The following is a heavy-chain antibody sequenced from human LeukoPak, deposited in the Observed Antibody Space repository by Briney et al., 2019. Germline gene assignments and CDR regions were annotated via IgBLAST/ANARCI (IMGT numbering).Heavy chain of an antibody. J-gene: IGHJ5*02. CDR2: ISYDGSNK. CDR3: AKDDRLT. CDR1: GFTFSSYG. Sequence: PGRSLRLSCAASGFTFSSYGMPWVRQAPGKGLEWVAVISYDGSNKYYADSVKGRFTISRDNSKNTLYLQMNSLRAEDTAVYYCAKDDRLTWGQGTLVTVSS. V-gene: IGHV3-30*18.